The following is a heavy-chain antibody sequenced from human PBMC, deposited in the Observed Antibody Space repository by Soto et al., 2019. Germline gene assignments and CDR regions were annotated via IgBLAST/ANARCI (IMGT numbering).Heavy chain of an antibody. V-gene: IGHV3-33*01. CDR2: IRFDGSNI. J-gene: IGHJ4*02. D-gene: IGHD6-13*01. Sequence: GGPLSLSCAALESIFRGYGMHWVRQAPGKGLEWVAIIRFDGSNIKYADAVMGRFTISRDNSKNMLYLEMNSLRVEDTALYYCARDRSGSVAFCWYLDYWGQGTLVTVSS. CDR1: ESIFRGYG. CDR3: ARDRSGSVAFCWYLDY.